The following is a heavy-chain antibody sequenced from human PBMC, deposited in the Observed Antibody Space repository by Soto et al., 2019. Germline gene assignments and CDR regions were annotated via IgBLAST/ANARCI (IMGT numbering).Heavy chain of an antibody. V-gene: IGHV1-3*01. CDR3: ATDARHVYGVVTLDN. CDR1: GYSFKNYA. CDR2: TNEGSGNT. Sequence: RASVKVSCKATGYSFKNYAVHWVRQAPGQRLEWMGFTNEGSGNTRFSQKFQGRISITRDTSASTVYLDLSSLTSEDTAIYYCATDARHVYGVVTLDNWGPGTLVTVSS. D-gene: IGHD3-3*01. J-gene: IGHJ4*02.